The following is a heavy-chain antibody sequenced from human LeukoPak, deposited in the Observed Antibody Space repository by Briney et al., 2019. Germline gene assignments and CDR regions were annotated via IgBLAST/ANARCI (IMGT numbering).Heavy chain of an antibody. J-gene: IGHJ6*03. CDR3: ARDFGHYDFWSGTWSYYYYYMDV. Sequence: EASVKVSCKASGYTFTSYGISWVRQAPGQGLEWMGWISAYNGNTNYAQKLQGRVTMTTDTSTSTAYMELRSLRSDDTAVYYCARDFGHYDFWSGTWSYYYYYMDVWGKGTTVTVSS. CDR2: ISAYNGNT. D-gene: IGHD3-3*01. CDR1: GYTFTSYG. V-gene: IGHV1-18*01.